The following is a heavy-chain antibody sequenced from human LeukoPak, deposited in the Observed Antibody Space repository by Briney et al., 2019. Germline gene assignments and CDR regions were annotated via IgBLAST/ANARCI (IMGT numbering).Heavy chain of an antibody. V-gene: IGHV1-2*02. CDR3: ARVWLPSYYDSSGYWEYFQH. CDR2: INPNSGGT. D-gene: IGHD3-22*01. J-gene: IGHJ1*01. Sequence: VASVKVSCKASGYTFTGYYMHLVRQAPGQGLEWMGWINPNSGGTNYAQKFQGRVTMTRVTSISTAYMELSRLRSDDTAVYYCARVWLPSYYDSSGYWEYFQHWGQGTLVTVSS. CDR1: GYTFTGYY.